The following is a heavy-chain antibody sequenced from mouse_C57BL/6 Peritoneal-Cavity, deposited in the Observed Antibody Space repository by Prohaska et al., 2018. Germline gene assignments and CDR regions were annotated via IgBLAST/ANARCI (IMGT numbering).Heavy chain of an antibody. CDR2: ITHSGET. Sequence: QMQLQESGPGLVKPSQSLFLTCSITGFPITSGYYWIWIRQSPGKPLEWMGYITHSGETFYKPSLQSPISITRETSKNQFFLQLNSVTTEDTAMYYCAGDRDCYWYFDVWGTGTTVTVSS. V-gene: IGHV12-3*01. CDR3: AGDRDCYWYFDV. J-gene: IGHJ1*03. CDR1: GFPITSGYY.